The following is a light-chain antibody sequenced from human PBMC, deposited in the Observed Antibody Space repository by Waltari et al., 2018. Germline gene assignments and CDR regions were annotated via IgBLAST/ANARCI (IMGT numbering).Light chain of an antibody. CDR2: DAS. V-gene: IGKV1-33*01. CDR1: QDITTS. J-gene: IGKJ2*01. Sequence: DIQLTQSPSSLSAAVGERATITCQATQDITTSLSWFQQKTGKAPQLLIYDASSVQAGVPSRCSSTGSGAAFSFTSTSLQPEDAATYCWQHYHSLPYTFGQGTKLQIK. CDR3: QHYHSLPYT.